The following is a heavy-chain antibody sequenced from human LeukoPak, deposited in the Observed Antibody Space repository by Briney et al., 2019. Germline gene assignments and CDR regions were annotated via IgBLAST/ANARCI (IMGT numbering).Heavy chain of an antibody. CDR3: TTDYYGSGSYYSAFDI. CDR2: IKSKTDGGTT. J-gene: IGHJ3*02. Sequence: GGSLRLSCAASGFTFSSYGMHWVRQAPGKGLEWVGRIKSKTDGGTTDYAAPVKGRFTISRDDSKNTLYLQMNSLKTEDTAVYYCTTDYYGSGSYYSAFDIWGQGTMVTVSS. CDR1: GFTFSSYG. D-gene: IGHD3-10*01. V-gene: IGHV3-15*01.